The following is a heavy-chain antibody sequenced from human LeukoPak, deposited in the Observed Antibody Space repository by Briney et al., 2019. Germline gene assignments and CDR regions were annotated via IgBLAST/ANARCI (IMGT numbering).Heavy chain of an antibody. Sequence: GGSLTLSCAASGFIFSSYWMTWVRQAPGKGLEGVANINPDGSEKYYVDSVKDRFTISRHNVKNSLYLQMNGLRAEDTAIYYCARGVGTANYSTGCGQGSLVTVSS. J-gene: IGHJ4*02. CDR2: INPDGSEK. CDR3: ARGVGTANYSTG. D-gene: IGHD1-7*01. V-gene: IGHV3-7*01. CDR1: GFIFSSYW.